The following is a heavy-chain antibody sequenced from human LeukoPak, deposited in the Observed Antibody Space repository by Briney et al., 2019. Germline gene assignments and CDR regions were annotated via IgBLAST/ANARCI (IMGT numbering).Heavy chain of an antibody. V-gene: IGHV1-69*13. Sequence: SVKVSCKASGGTFSSYAISWVRQAPGQGLEWMGGIIPIFGTANYEQKFQGRVTITADESTSTAYMELSSLRSEDTAVYYCAGGALPIAVAGTNWFDPWGQGTLVTVSS. D-gene: IGHD6-19*01. CDR3: AGGALPIAVAGTNWFDP. J-gene: IGHJ5*02. CDR2: IIPIFGTA. CDR1: GGTFSSYA.